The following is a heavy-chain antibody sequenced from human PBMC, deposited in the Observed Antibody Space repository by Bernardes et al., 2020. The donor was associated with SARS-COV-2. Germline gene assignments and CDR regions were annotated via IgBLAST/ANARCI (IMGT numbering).Heavy chain of an antibody. J-gene: IGHJ5*02. CDR3: ARQIGGTNYYSWFDP. D-gene: IGHD1-26*01. V-gene: IGHV6-1*01. Sequence: SQTLSLTCAISGDSVSSNSAAWNWIRQSPSRGLEWLGRTYYRSKWYNDYAVSVKSRITINPDISKNQFSLQLKSVTLEDTAVYYCARQIGGTNYYSWFDPWGQGTQVTVSS. CDR2: TYYRSKWYN. CDR1: GDSVSSNSAA.